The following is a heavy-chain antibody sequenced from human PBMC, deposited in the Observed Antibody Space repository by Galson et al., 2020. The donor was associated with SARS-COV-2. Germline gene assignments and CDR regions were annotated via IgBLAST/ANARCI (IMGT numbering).Heavy chain of an antibody. D-gene: IGHD6-19*01. J-gene: IGHJ1*01. CDR3: ARERTRRAVATTFQH. Sequence: GESLKISCAASGFTVSSNYMSWVRQAPGKGLEWVSVIYSDDSTYYADSVKGRFTISRDNIRNTQYLQMTSLRVEDTAVYYCARERTRRAVATTFQHWGQGTRVSVSS. CDR2: IYSDDST. V-gene: IGHV3-66*01. CDR1: GFTVSSNY.